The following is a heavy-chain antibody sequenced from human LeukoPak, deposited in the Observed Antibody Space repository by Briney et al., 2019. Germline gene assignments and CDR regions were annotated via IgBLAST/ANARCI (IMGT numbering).Heavy chain of an antibody. V-gene: IGHV3-30*18. J-gene: IGHJ4*02. CDR2: ISYDGSNK. CDR1: GFTFSSYG. CDR3: AKDRAYYDRSGYYY. Sequence: GGSLRLSCAASGFTFSSYGMHWVRQAPGKGLEWVAVISYDGSNKYYADSVKGRFTISRDNSKNTLYLQMNSLRAEDTAVYYCAKDRAYYDRSGYYYWGQGTLVTVSS. D-gene: IGHD3-22*01.